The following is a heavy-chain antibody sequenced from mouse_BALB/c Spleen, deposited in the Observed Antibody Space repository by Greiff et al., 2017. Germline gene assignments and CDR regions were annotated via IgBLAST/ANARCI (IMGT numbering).Heavy chain of an antibody. V-gene: IGHV2-9*02. Sequence: VQLQESGPGLVAPSQSLSITCTVSGFSLTSYGVHWVRQPPGKGLEWLGVIWAGGSTNYNSALMSRLSISKDNSKSQVFLKMNSLQTDDTAMYYCARDVVATDYAMDYWGQGTSVTVSS. CDR2: IWAGGST. D-gene: IGHD1-1*01. CDR1: GFSLTSYG. CDR3: ARDVVATDYAMDY. J-gene: IGHJ4*01.